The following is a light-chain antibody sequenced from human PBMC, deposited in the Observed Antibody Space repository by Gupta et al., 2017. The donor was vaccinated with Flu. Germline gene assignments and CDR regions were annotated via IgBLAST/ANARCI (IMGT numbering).Light chain of an antibody. CDR1: NSNIGAGYD. Sequence: QSVLTQPPSVSGAPGQRVTISCTGSNSNIGAGYDVHWYQQLPGTAPKLLIYANINRPSGVPDRFSGSNSGTSASLAITGLQAEDEADYYCQSYDSSLSGVVFGGGTKLTVL. CDR3: QSYDSSLSGVV. J-gene: IGLJ3*02. V-gene: IGLV1-40*01. CDR2: ANI.